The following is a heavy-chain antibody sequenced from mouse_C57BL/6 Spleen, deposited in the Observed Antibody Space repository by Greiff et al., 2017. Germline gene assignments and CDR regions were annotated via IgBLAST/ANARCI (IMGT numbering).Heavy chain of an antibody. D-gene: IGHD3-2*02. CDR2: IDPANGNT. Sequence: VQLKESVAELVRPGASVKLSCTASGFNIKNTYMHWVKQRPEQGLEWIGRIDPANGNTKYAPKFQGKATITADTSSTTAYLQLSSLTSEDTAIYYCALDSSGYVAWFAYWGQGTLVTVSA. CDR1: GFNIKNTY. CDR3: ALDSSGYVAWFAY. J-gene: IGHJ3*01. V-gene: IGHV14-3*01.